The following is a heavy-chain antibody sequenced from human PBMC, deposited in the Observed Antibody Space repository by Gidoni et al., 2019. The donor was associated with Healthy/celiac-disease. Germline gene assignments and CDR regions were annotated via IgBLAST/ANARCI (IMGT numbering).Heavy chain of an antibody. Sequence: EVQLVESGGGMVKPGGSLRLSWAASGFTFSSYSMNWVRQAPGKGREAVSSISSGSSYISYADSVKGRFTISRDNAKTSLYLQMNSLRAEDTAVYYCARDLTAMFDYWGQGTLVTVSS. J-gene: IGHJ4*02. CDR2: ISSGSSYI. D-gene: IGHD5-18*01. CDR1: GFTFSSYS. CDR3: ARDLTAMFDY. V-gene: IGHV3-21*01.